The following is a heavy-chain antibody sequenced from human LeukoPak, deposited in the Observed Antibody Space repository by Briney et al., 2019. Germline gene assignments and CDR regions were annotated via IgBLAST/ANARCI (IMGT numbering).Heavy chain of an antibody. CDR2: ISAYNGNT. J-gene: IGHJ4*02. V-gene: IGHV1-18*01. Sequence: GASVKVSCKASGYTFTSYGISWVRQAPGQGLEWMGWISAYNGNTNYAQKLQGRVTMTTDTSTSTAYMELRSLRSDDTAVYYCARESHLSGSFPFDYWGQGTLVTVSS. CDR1: GYTFTSYG. CDR3: ARESHLSGSFPFDY. D-gene: IGHD1-26*01.